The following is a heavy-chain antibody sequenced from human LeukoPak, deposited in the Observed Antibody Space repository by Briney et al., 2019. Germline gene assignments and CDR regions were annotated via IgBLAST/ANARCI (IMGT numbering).Heavy chain of an antibody. V-gene: IGHV3-74*01. J-gene: IGHJ4*02. CDR1: GFTFSSYW. CDR2: INSDGSST. D-gene: IGHD2-21*01. CDR3: KSEVIAPFDY. Sequence: GGSLRLSCGASGFTFSSYWMHWGRQVPGRGLGWVSRINSDGSSTNYADSVKGRFTISRDNAKNTLYLQMNSLRAEDTAVYYCKSEVIAPFDYWGQGILVTVSS.